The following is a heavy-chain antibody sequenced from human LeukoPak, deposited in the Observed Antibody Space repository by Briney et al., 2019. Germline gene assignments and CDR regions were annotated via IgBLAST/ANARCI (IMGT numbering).Heavy chain of an antibody. J-gene: IGHJ4*02. CDR2: INPNSGGT. D-gene: IGHD3-10*01. Sequence: ASVKVSCKASGYTFTSYYMHWVRQAPGQGLEWMGWINPNSGGTNYAQKFQGRVTMTRDTSISTAYMELSRLRSDDTAVYYCARDAELYYYGSGSYDYWGQGTLVTVSS. V-gene: IGHV1-2*02. CDR1: GYTFTSYY. CDR3: ARDAELYYYGSGSYDY.